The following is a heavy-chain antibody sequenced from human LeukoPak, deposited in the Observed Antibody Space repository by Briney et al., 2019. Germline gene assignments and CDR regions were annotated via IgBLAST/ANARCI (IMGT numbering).Heavy chain of an antibody. J-gene: IGHJ4*02. Sequence: GGSLRLSCAASGFTVNSNYMSWVRQAPGKGLEGVSVLYSGGITYYADSVNGRFTISRDTSKNTLYLQMSSLRAEDTAVYYCARTFLVAAAGTYYVDYWGQGTLVTVSS. D-gene: IGHD6-13*01. V-gene: IGHV3-53*01. CDR3: ARTFLVAAAGTYYVDY. CDR1: GFTVNSNY. CDR2: LYSGGIT.